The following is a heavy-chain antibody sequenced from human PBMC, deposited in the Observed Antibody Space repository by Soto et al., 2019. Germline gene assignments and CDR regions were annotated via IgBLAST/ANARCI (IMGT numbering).Heavy chain of an antibody. CDR1: GYTFTSYA. CDR2: INAGNGNT. CDR3: ARPVWSGYYTSDYFDY. D-gene: IGHD3-3*01. V-gene: IGHV1-3*01. Sequence: ASVKVSCKASGYTFTSYAMHWVRQAPGQRLEWMGWINAGNGNTKYSQKFQGRVTITRDTSASTAYMELSSLRSEDTAVYYCARPVWSGYYTSDYFDYWGQGTLVTVSS. J-gene: IGHJ4*02.